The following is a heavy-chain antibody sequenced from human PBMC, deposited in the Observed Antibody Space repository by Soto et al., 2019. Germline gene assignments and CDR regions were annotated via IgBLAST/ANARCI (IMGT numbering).Heavy chain of an antibody. D-gene: IGHD2-15*01. V-gene: IGHV1-2*02. CDR2: INGNSGGT. Sequence: ASVKVSCKASGYSFTGYSMHWVRQAPGQGLEWMGWINGNSGGTKYAQKFQGRVTMTRDTSTITAYMELSRLTSDDTAVYYCAREYCTDSGCSPFFDYWGQGTLVTVSS. J-gene: IGHJ4*02. CDR3: AREYCTDSGCSPFFDY. CDR1: GYSFTGYS.